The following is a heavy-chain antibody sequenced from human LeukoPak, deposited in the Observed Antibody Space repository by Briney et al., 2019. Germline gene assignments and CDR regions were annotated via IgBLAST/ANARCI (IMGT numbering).Heavy chain of an antibody. CDR1: GFTFSDYY. J-gene: IGHJ4*02. CDR2: ISTSGSTI. CDR3: ARWGYSGYYFDY. Sequence: PGGSLRLSCAAPGFTFSDYYMSWIRQAPGKGLEWVSYISTSGSTIYYADSVKGRFTISRDNAKNSLYLQMNSLRAEDTAVYYCARWGYSGYYFDYWGQGTLVTVSS. D-gene: IGHD5-12*01. V-gene: IGHV3-11*01.